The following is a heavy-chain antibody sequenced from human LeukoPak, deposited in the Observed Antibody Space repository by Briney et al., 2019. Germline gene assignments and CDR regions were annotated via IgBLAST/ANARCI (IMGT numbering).Heavy chain of an antibody. Sequence: PSETLTLTCAVSGGSITGHYWNWIRQTPGMRLEWIGYTSYSRTTIYNSYFKGRATMSIDTSKNHLYLNLTSVTATDMAVYYCAKLGHSDGWYLGAFDIWGQGTTVIVSS. CDR2: TSYSRTT. CDR3: AKLGHSDGWYLGAFDI. J-gene: IGHJ3*02. CDR1: GGSITGHY. D-gene: IGHD6-19*01. V-gene: IGHV4-59*08.